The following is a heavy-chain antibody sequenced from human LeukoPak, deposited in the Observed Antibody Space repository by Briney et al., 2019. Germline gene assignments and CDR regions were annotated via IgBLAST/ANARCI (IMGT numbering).Heavy chain of an antibody. CDR1: GFTFSSYA. J-gene: IGHJ4*02. CDR2: INSDGYSI. Sequence: AGGSLRLSCAASGFTFSSYAMSWVRQAPGKGLMWVSRINSDGYSISYADSVKGRFTISRDNAKNTLYLQMNSLRADDTAVYYCARGAGPMADWGQGTLVTVSS. D-gene: IGHD5-24*01. CDR3: ARGAGPMAD. V-gene: IGHV3-74*01.